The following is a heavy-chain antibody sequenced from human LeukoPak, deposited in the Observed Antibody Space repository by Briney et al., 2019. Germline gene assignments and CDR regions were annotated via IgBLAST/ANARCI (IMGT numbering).Heavy chain of an antibody. CDR1: GFSFSTYW. Sequence: GGSLRLSCAASGFSFSTYWMHWVRQVPGTGLVWVSRTNTDGSITDYADSVKGRFTISRDNAKDTLYLQMNSLRPEDTAVYYCGRDLGGRGGAWGQGTLVTVSS. CDR3: GRDLGGRGGA. V-gene: IGHV3-74*01. D-gene: IGHD1-26*01. CDR2: TNTDGSIT. J-gene: IGHJ5*02.